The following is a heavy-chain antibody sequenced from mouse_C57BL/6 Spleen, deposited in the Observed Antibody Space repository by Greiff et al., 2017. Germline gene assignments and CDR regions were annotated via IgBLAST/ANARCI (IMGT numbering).Heavy chain of an antibody. CDR1: GFNIKDDY. CDR3: TMVYGNYDWFAY. J-gene: IGHJ3*01. Sequence: VQLQQSGAELVRPGASVKLSCTASGFNIKDDYMHWVKQRPEQGLEWIGWIDPENGDTEYASKFQGKATITADTSSNTAYLQLSSLTSEDTAVYYCTMVYGNYDWFAYWGQGTLVTVSA. CDR2: IDPENGDT. D-gene: IGHD2-1*01. V-gene: IGHV14-4*01.